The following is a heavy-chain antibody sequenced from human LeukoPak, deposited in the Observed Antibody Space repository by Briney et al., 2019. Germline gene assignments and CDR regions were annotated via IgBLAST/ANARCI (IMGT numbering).Heavy chain of an antibody. CDR2: IYYSGSA. V-gene: IGHV4-31*11. J-gene: IGHJ4*02. CDR3: SRGSDYFDY. Sequence: SETLSLTCAVSGGSISSADFYWSWIRQHPGKGLEWIGFIYYSGSAYYNPSLKSRVSISVDTSKNQFSLALNSVTAADTAVYYCSRGSDYFDYWGQGTLVTVSS. CDR1: GGSISSADFY.